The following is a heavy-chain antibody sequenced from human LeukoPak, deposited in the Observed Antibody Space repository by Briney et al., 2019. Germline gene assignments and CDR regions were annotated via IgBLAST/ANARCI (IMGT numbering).Heavy chain of an antibody. CDR3: ASFYGSGSYPFDY. CDR1: GFTFSSYW. V-gene: IGHV3-21*01. J-gene: IGHJ4*02. Sequence: GGSLRLSCAASGFTFSSYWMSWVRQAPGKGLEWVSSISSSSRYIYYADSVKGRFTISRDNAKNSLYLQMNSLRAEDTAVYYCASFYGSGSYPFDYWGQGTLVTVSS. CDR2: ISSSSRYI. D-gene: IGHD3-10*01.